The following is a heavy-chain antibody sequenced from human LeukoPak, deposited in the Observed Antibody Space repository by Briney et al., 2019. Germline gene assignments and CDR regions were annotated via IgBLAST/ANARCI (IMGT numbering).Heavy chain of an antibody. CDR3: ARGGEYGGNVYALDV. CDR2: ISYDGSDE. Sequence: PEGSLRLSCVASGFSFSNYAMHWVRQPPGKGLEWVHIISYDGSDEYSADSVKGRFTISRDNSKNTLYLQMNSPSAEDTAVYYCARGGEYGGNVYALDVWGQGTMVTVSS. V-gene: IGHV3-30*04. CDR1: GFSFSNYA. D-gene: IGHD4-23*01. J-gene: IGHJ3*01.